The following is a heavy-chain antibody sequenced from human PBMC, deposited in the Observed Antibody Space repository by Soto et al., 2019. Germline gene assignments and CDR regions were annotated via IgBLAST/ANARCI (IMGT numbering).Heavy chain of an antibody. D-gene: IGHD5-12*01. Sequence: QVQLVESGGGVVQPGRSLRLSCAASGFTFSSFGIHWVRQAPGKGLEWVAVISYDGIDKNYADSVKGRFTISRENSKNMVYLQMNSLRAEDTAVYYCASDLREMATIRPDYWGQGILVTVSS. J-gene: IGHJ4*02. V-gene: IGHV3-30*03. CDR1: GFTFSSFG. CDR3: ASDLREMATIRPDY. CDR2: ISYDGIDK.